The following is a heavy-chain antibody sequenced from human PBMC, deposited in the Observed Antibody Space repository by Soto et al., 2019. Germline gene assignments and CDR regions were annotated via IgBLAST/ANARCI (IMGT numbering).Heavy chain of an antibody. J-gene: IGHJ4*02. D-gene: IGHD4-17*01. CDR1: GFTFSSYA. CDR3: AKDPNGDYVGAFDS. V-gene: IGHV3-23*01. CDR2: ITGSGAGT. Sequence: GGSLRLSCAASGFTFSSYAMTWVRQAPGKGLEYVSSITGSGAGTFYADSVKGRFTISRDNSRNTLYLQLSSLRAEDTAIYFCAKDPNGDYVGAFDSWGQGSLVTVSS.